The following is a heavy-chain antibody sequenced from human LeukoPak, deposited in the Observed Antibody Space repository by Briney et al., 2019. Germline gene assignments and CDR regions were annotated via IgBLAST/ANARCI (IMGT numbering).Heavy chain of an antibody. Sequence: SETLSLTCTVSGGSIRSYYWSWIRQPPGKGLEWIGYIYYSGSTNYNPSLKSRVTISVDTSKNQFSLKLSSVTAADTAVYYCAYGSGWYGYWGQGTLVTVSS. D-gene: IGHD6-19*01. V-gene: IGHV4-59*01. CDR2: IYYSGST. CDR3: AYGSGWYGY. J-gene: IGHJ4*02. CDR1: GGSIRSYY.